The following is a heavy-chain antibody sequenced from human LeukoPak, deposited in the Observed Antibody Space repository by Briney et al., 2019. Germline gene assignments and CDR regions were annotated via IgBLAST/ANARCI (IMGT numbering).Heavy chain of an antibody. CDR3: AKEARRYCSGGTCYEYGIDV. D-gene: IGHD2-15*01. J-gene: IGHJ6*04. Sequence: RGSLRLSCAASGFTFSSYGMHWVRQAPGKGLEGVAVISYDGSNKYYADSVKGGFTISRDNSKHTLYLQMNSLRAEDTAVYYCAKEARRYCSGGTCYEYGIDVWGKGTTVTVS. CDR1: GFTFSSYG. CDR2: ISYDGSNK. V-gene: IGHV3-30*18.